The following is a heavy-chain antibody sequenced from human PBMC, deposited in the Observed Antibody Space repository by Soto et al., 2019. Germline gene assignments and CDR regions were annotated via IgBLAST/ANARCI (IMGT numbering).Heavy chain of an antibody. CDR2: VGGSDDST. D-gene: IGHD2-8*02. Sequence: GGSLRLSCAASGFTFNTYGMNWVRQAPGKGLEWVSGVGGSDDSTYYADSVKGRFTISRDRSKNTVYLQMNSLTAGDTAVYYCAKATATGGGAFDICGQGTMVTVSS. V-gene: IGHV3-23*01. CDR3: AKATATGGGAFDI. J-gene: IGHJ3*02. CDR1: GFTFNTYG.